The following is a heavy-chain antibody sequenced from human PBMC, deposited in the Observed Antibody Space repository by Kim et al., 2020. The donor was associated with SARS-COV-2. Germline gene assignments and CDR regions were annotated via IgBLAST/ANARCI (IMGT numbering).Heavy chain of an antibody. J-gene: IGHJ3*02. CDR1: GYTFTNYG. V-gene: IGHV1-18*01. CDR3: ARDGSSSWYVDVFDM. D-gene: IGHD6-13*01. Sequence: ASVKVSCKASGYTFTNYGLSWVRQAPGQGLEWMGWISGYNGNTHYAQKFQGRVILTTDTSTSTAYMELRSLRSDDTAVYYCARDGSSSWYVDVFDMWGQGTRVTVSS. CDR2: ISGYNGNT.